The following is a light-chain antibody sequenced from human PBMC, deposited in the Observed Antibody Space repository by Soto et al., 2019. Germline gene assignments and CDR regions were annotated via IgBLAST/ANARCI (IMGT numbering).Light chain of an antibody. CDR1: QSVSSSY. J-gene: IGKJ1*01. CDR3: QQFGSSPRT. CDR2: GAS. V-gene: IGKV3-20*01. Sequence: EIVLTQSPGTLSLSPGERATHSCRASQSVSSSYLAWYQQKPGQAPRLLIYGASTRATGIPDRFSGSGSGTDCTLTISRLEPEDFAVYYCQQFGSSPRTFGQGTKVEIK.